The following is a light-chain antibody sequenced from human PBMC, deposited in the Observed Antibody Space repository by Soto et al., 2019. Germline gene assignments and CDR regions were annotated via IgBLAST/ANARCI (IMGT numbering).Light chain of an antibody. CDR2: SNN. CDR3: AAGDDSLNGYV. V-gene: IGLV1-44*01. Sequence: QSVLTQPPSASGTPGQRVTISCSGSSTNIGSNTVNWYQQPPGTAPKLLIYSNNQRPSGVPDRFSGSKSGTSASLAISGLQSEDEADYYCAAGDDSLNGYVFGTGTKVTVL. J-gene: IGLJ1*01. CDR1: STNIGSNT.